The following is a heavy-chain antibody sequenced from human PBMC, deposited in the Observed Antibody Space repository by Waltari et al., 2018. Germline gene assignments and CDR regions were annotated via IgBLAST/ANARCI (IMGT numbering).Heavy chain of an antibody. CDR3: ARDINSGQSGYFDL. CDR2: LFHRGNT. Sequence: QLQLQESGPGLVKPSETLSLPCSVSGGPICSDLYHWGWVRRPQGKGLEWIGSLFHRGNTYYNPSLKSRTTISADTSNNQFYLKLISVTAADTAVYYCARDINSGQSGYFDLWGQGTLVTVSS. D-gene: IGHD6-19*01. V-gene: IGHV4-39*07. CDR1: GGPICSDLYH. J-gene: IGHJ4*02.